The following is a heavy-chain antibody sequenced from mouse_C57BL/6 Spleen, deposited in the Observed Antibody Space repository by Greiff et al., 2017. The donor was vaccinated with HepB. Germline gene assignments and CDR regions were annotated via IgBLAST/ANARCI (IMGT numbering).Heavy chain of an antibody. V-gene: IGHV1-64*01. D-gene: IGHD1-1*01. Sequence: VQLQQSGAELVKPGASVKLSCKASGYTFTSYWMHWVKQRPGQGLEWIGMIHPNSGSTNYNEKFKSKATLTVDKSSSTAYMQLSSLTSEDSAVYYCASPVVATDYFDYWGQGTTLTVSS. CDR2: IHPNSGST. J-gene: IGHJ2*01. CDR3: ASPVVATDYFDY. CDR1: GYTFTSYW.